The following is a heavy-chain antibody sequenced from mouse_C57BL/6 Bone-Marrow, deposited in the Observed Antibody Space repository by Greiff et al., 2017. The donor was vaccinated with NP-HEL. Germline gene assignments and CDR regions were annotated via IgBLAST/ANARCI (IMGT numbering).Heavy chain of an antibody. V-gene: IGHV1-81*01. D-gene: IGHD1-3*01. CDR1: GYTFTSYG. J-gene: IGHJ3*01. CDR2: IYPRSGNT. CDR3: ARYIYRFAY. Sequence: QVQLQQSGAELARPGASVKLSCKASGYTFTSYGISWVKQRTGQGLEWIGEIYPRSGNTYYNEKFKGKATLTADKSSSTAYMELRSLTSEDSAVYVCARYIYRFAYWGQGTLVTVSA.